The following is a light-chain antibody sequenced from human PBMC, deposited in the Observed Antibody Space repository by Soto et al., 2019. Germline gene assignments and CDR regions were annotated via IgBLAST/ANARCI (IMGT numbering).Light chain of an antibody. V-gene: IGKV2-28*01. CDR2: MGS. CDR1: RSFLHSKGYNY. J-gene: IGKJ2*01. Sequence: DFVRPLSPLSLPVTPGVAASVSCMSCRSFLHSKGYNYLDWYLQKPGQSPQLLISMGSNRASGVPDRFSGSGSGTDFRLKISRVEAEDVAVYYCMQGLQTPHTFGQGTKVDIK. CDR3: MQGLQTPHT.